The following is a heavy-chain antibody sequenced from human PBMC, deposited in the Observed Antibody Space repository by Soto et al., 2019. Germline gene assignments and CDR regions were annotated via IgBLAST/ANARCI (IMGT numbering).Heavy chain of an antibody. Sequence: ASVKVSCKASGYTFTSYYMHWVRQAPGQGLEWMGIINPSGGSTSYAQKFQGRVTMTRDTSTSTVYMELSSLRSEDTAVYYCARDSASCSGGSCYLVGAWFDPWGQGTLVTVSS. J-gene: IGHJ5*02. D-gene: IGHD2-15*01. V-gene: IGHV1-46*01. CDR1: GYTFTSYY. CDR2: INPSGGST. CDR3: ARDSASCSGGSCYLVGAWFDP.